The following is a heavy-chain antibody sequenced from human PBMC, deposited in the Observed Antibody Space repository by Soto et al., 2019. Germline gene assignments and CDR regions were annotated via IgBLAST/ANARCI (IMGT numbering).Heavy chain of an antibody. D-gene: IGHD3-16*01. Sequence: EVLLEESGGGFVQPGGSLRLSCAASGFTVSNSYMTWVRPAPGKGLERGAVIQGGGSISYADAVSDRFTISRDNSKNTVFLEMNGLRPEDTAVYFCARGEGSGSNALGHWGQGTLVTVSS. V-gene: IGHV3-66*01. CDR3: ARGEGSGSNALGH. CDR1: GFTVSNSY. CDR2: IQGGGSI. J-gene: IGHJ4*02.